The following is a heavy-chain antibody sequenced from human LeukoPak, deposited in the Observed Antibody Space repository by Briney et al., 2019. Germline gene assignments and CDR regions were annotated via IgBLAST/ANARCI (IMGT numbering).Heavy chain of an antibody. CDR1: GFTVSNNY. CDR2: IYRDGNT. J-gene: IGHJ3*02. CDR3: ARESEPAGLAFDI. V-gene: IGHV3-66*01. Sequence: GGSLRLSCAASGFTVSNNYMSWVRQAPGKGLEWVPLIYRDGNTNYADSVKGRFAISRDKSKNTLSLQMNSLRAEDTAVYYCARESEPAGLAFDIWGQGTMVTVSS. D-gene: IGHD1-14*01.